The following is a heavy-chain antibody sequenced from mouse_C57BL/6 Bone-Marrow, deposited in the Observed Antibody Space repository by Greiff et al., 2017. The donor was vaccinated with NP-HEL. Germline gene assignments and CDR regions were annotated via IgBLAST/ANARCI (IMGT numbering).Heavy chain of an antibody. Sequence: EVKLVESGAELVRPGASVKLSCTASGFNIKDDYMHWVKQRPEQGLEWIGWIDPENGDTEYASKFQGKATITADTSSNTAYLQLSSLTSEDTAVYYCTVLTVDYWGQGTSVTVCS. J-gene: IGHJ4*01. CDR1: GFNIKDDY. CDR2: IDPENGDT. CDR3: TVLTVDY. D-gene: IGHD1-1*01. V-gene: IGHV14-4*01.